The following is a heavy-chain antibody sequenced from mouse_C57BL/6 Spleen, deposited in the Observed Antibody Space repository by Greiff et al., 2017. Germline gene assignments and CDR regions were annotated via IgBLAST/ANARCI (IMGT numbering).Heavy chain of an antibody. CDR1: GYAFSSSW. Sequence: QVQLQQSGPELVKPGASVKISCKASGYAFSSSWMNWVKQRPGKGLEWIGRIYPGDGDTNYNGKFKGKATLTADKSSSTAYMQLSSLTSEDSAVYFCACPPYYGSSPAWFAYWGQGTLVTVSA. CDR2: IYPGDGDT. D-gene: IGHD1-1*01. CDR3: ACPPYYGSSPAWFAY. V-gene: IGHV1-82*01. J-gene: IGHJ3*01.